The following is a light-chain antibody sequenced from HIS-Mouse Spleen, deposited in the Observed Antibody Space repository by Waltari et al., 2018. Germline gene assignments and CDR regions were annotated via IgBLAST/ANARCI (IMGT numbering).Light chain of an antibody. CDR3: RSYAGSYTFRGYV. CDR2: DVS. V-gene: IGLV2-11*01. Sequence: QSALTQPRSVSGSPGQSVTTPCTGTSSYVGGYNHVSWSHQHPGKAPKLMIYDVSKRPSGVPDRFSGSKSGNTASLTISGLQAEDEADYYCRSYAGSYTFRGYVFGTGTKVTVL. CDR1: SSYVGGYNH. J-gene: IGLJ1*01.